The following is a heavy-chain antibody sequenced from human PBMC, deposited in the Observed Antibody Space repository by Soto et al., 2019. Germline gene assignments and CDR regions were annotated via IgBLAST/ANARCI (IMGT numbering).Heavy chain of an antibody. Sequence: SSLKLSCKASGYTFTSYYMHWVRQSPGQGLEWMGIINPSGGSTSYAQKFQGRVTMTRDTSTSTVYMELSSLRSEDTAVYYCAREPTGIVGASYFDYWGQGTLVTVSS. CDR1: GYTFTSYY. CDR2: INPSGGST. J-gene: IGHJ4*02. CDR3: AREPTGIVGASYFDY. D-gene: IGHD1-26*01. V-gene: IGHV1-46*01.